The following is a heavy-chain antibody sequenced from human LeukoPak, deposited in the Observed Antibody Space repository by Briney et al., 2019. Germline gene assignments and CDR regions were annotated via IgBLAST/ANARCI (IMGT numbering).Heavy chain of an antibody. Sequence: GGSLRLSCAASGFTFSSYAMSWVRQAPGKGLEWVSAISGSGGSTYYADSVKGRFTISRDNSKNTLYLQMNSLRAEDTAVYYCARGTSMDFMGGDYYMDVWGKGTTVTVSS. V-gene: IGHV3-23*01. CDR2: ISGSGGST. CDR1: GFTFSSYA. CDR3: ARGTSMDFMGGDYYMDV. D-gene: IGHD3-16*01. J-gene: IGHJ6*03.